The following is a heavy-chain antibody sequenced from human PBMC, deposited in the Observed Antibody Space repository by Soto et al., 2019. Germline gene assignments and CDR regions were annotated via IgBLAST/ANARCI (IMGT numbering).Heavy chain of an antibody. J-gene: IGHJ4*02. CDR3: ARSPRSIAAGGIDY. V-gene: IGHV4-34*01. CDR1: GGSFSDFF. Sequence: PSETLSLTCAVYGGSFSDFFWTWVRQPPGKGLEWIGEIYHSGSTNYNPSLKSRVTISVDKSKNQFSLKLNSVTAADTAVYYCARSPRSIAAGGIDYWGQGFLVTVSS. D-gene: IGHD6-13*01. CDR2: IYHSGST.